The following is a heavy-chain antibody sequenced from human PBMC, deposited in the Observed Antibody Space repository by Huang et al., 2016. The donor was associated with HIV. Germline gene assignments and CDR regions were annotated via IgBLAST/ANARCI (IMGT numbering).Heavy chain of an antibody. CDR3: AKDLTYTFGRHFDY. CDR2: IRYDGNNY. J-gene: IGHJ4*02. Sequence: QVQLVASGGGVVQPGGSLRLSCTASGFTFGSFGMHWVRQARGKWLEWLAFIRYDGNNYYYADSVRGRFTISRDNSKDTLYLQMNRLRPDDSAVYYCAKDLTYTFGRHFDYWGRGTLVTVSS. CDR1: GFTFGSFG. D-gene: IGHD3-3*01. V-gene: IGHV3-30*02.